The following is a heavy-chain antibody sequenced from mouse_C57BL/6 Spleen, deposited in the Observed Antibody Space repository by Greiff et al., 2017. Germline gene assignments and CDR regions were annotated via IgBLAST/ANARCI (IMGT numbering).Heavy chain of an antibody. CDR3: ARYYGHSRTWLAY. D-gene: IGHD1-1*02. Sequence: QVHLKQPGAELVKPGASVKLSCKASGYTFTSYWMHWVQQRPGQGLEWIGMIHPNSGSTNYNEKFKRKATLTVAKSSSTAYMKLSSLTSEDSAVYYCARYYGHSRTWLAYWGQGTLVTVSA. CDR1: GYTFTSYW. J-gene: IGHJ3*01. V-gene: IGHV1-64*01. CDR2: IHPNSGST.